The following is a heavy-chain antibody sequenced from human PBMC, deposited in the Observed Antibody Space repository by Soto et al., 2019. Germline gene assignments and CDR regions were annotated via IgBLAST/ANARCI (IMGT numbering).Heavy chain of an antibody. D-gene: IGHD3-3*02. V-gene: IGHV4-39*01. CDR1: GSSINSSGYY. CDR3: ARLPSRHLVDY. J-gene: IGHJ4*02. Sequence: SETLSLTCTVSGSSINSSGYYWGWIRQPPGKGLEWIGSMFYGVSSYYNPSLKSRVTVSVDTSKNQFSLNLRSVTAADTAVYYCARLPSRHLVDYWGQGTLVTVSS. CDR2: MFYGVSS.